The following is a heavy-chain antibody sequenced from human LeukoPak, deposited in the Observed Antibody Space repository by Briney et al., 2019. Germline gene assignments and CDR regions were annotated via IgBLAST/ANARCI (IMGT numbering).Heavy chain of an antibody. Sequence: SETLSLTCAVYGGSFSGYYWSWIRQPPGKGLEWIGEINHSGSTNYNPSLKSRVTISVDTSKNQFSLKLSSVTAADTAVYYCARDSSGNFDYWGQGTLVIVSS. CDR1: GGSFSGYY. J-gene: IGHJ4*02. D-gene: IGHD6-19*01. V-gene: IGHV4-34*01. CDR3: ARDSSGNFDY. CDR2: INHSGST.